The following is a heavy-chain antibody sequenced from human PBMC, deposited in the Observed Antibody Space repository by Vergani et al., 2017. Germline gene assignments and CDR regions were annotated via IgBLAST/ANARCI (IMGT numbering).Heavy chain of an antibody. CDR2: ISYDGSNK. J-gene: IGHJ4*02. CDR3: AKASDYYDSSGYYYFYY. Sequence: QVQLVESGGGVVQPGRSLRLSCAASGFTFSSYGMHWVRQAPGKGLEWVAVISYDGSNKYYADSVKGRFTISRDNSKNTLYLQMNSLRAEDTAVYYCAKASDYYDSSGYYYFYYWGQGTLVTVSS. V-gene: IGHV3-30*18. D-gene: IGHD3-22*01. CDR1: GFTFSSYG.